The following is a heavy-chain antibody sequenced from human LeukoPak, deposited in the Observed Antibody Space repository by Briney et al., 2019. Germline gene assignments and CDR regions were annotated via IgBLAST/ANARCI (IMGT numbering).Heavy chain of an antibody. CDR1: GYTFTSYG. CDR3: AREKYCSSTSCYTWDNWFDP. D-gene: IGHD2-2*02. Sequence: GASVKVSCKASGYTFTSYGISWVRQAPGQGLEWMGWISAYNGNTNYAQKLQGRVTMTTDTSTSTAYMELRSLRSDDTAVYYCAREKYCSSTSCYTWDNWFDPWGQGTLVTVSS. V-gene: IGHV1-18*01. CDR2: ISAYNGNT. J-gene: IGHJ5*02.